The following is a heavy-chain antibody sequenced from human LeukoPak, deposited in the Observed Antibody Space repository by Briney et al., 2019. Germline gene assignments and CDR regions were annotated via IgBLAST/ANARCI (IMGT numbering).Heavy chain of an antibody. J-gene: IGHJ4*02. Sequence: SVKVSCKASGGTFSSYAISWVRQAPGQGLEWMGGIIPIFGTANYAQKFQARVTITTDESTSTAYMELSSLRSEDTAVYYCARHVDSNYPFDYWGQGTLVTVSS. V-gene: IGHV1-69*05. CDR2: IIPIFGTA. CDR1: GGTFSSYA. D-gene: IGHD4-11*01. CDR3: ARHVDSNYPFDY.